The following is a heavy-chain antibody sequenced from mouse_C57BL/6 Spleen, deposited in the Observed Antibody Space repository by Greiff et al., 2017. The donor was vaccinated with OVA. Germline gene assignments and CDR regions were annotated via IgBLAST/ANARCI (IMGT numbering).Heavy chain of an antibody. CDR1: GYTFTDYE. D-gene: IGHD1-1*01. CDR3: TTSSYYAMDY. CDR2: IDPETGGT. Sequence: SGAELVRPGASVTLSCKASGYTFTDYEMHWVKQTPVHGLEWIGAIDPETGGTAYNQKFKGKAILTADKSSSTAYMELRSLTSEDSAVYYCTTSSYYAMDYWGQGTSVTVSS. V-gene: IGHV1-15*01. J-gene: IGHJ4*01.